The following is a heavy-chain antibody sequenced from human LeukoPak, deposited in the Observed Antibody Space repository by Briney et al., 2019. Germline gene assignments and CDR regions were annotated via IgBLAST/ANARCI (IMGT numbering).Heavy chain of an antibody. D-gene: IGHD4-17*01. Sequence: GGSLRLSCAASGFTFSSYGMHWVRQAPGKGLEWVAVISYDGSNKYYADSVKGRFTISRDNSKNTLYLQMNSLRAEDTAVYYCAKLGSAGDYGTALDYWGQGTLVTVSS. CDR1: GFTFSSYG. J-gene: IGHJ4*02. V-gene: IGHV3-30*18. CDR3: AKLGSAGDYGTALDY. CDR2: ISYDGSNK.